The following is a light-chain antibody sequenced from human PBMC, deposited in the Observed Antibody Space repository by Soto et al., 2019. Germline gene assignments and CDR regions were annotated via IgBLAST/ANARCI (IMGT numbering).Light chain of an antibody. CDR1: QTIDTY. CDR2: AAF. V-gene: IGKV1-39*01. Sequence: DIQMTQSPSSLSASVGDRVTITCRASQTIDTYLNWYQQNPGKAPKLLIYAAFTLQNGVPSRFSGSGSATDFTLTISSLQPEDFATYYCQQSTGIPYTFGQGTKLEIK. J-gene: IGKJ2*01. CDR3: QQSTGIPYT.